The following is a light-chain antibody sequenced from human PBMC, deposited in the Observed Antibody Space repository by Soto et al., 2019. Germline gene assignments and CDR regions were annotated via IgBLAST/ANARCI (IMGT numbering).Light chain of an antibody. CDR1: QSISSW. CDR3: QQYGT. J-gene: IGKJ1*01. CDR2: KAS. Sequence: QSPSTLSASVGDRVTITCRASQSISSWLAWYQQKPGKAPKLLIYKASSLESGVPSRFSGSGSGTEFTLTISSLQPDDFATYYCQQYGTFGQGTKVEIK. V-gene: IGKV1-5*03.